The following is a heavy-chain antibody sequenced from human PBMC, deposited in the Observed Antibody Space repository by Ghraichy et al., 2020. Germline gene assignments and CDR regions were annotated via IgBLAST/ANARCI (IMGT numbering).Heavy chain of an antibody. Sequence: SQTLSLTCTVSGGSISSYYWSWIRQPPGKGLEWIGYIYYSGSTNYNPSLKSRVTISVDTSKNQFSLKLSSVTAADTAVYYCARHSSPHYDFWSGYYPNWFDPWGQGTLVTVSS. V-gene: IGHV4-59*08. CDR3: ARHSSPHYDFWSGYYPNWFDP. CDR2: IYYSGST. J-gene: IGHJ5*02. D-gene: IGHD3-3*01. CDR1: GGSISSYY.